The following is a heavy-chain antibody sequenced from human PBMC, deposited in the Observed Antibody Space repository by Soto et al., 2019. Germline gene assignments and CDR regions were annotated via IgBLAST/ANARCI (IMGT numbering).Heavy chain of an antibody. D-gene: IGHD1-26*01. V-gene: IGHV3-15*07. CDR2: IKSKTDGGTT. Sequence: EVQLVESGGGLVKPGGSLRLSCAASGFTFSNAWMNWVRQAPGKGLEWVGRIKSKTDGGTTDYAAPVKGRFTISRDDSKNTLYVQMNSLKTDDTAVYYCTTDPIFTRGSCPWWGQGTLVTVSS. CDR1: GFTFSNAW. CDR3: TTDPIFTRGSCPW. J-gene: IGHJ4*02.